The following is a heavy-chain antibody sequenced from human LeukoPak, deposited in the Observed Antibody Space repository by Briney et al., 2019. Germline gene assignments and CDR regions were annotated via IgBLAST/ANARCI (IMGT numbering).Heavy chain of an antibody. V-gene: IGHV1-46*01. CDR2: INPSGGST. CDR3: ARVFGGERPFTYSSSWYGPYYYYMDV. CDR1: GYTFTSYY. D-gene: IGHD6-13*01. Sequence: ASVKVSCKASGYTFTSYYMHWVRQAPGQGLEWMGIINPSGGSTSYAQKFQGRVTMTRDTSTSTVYMELSSLRSEDTAVYYCARVFGGERPFTYSSSWYGPYYYYMDVWGKGTTVTVSS. J-gene: IGHJ6*03.